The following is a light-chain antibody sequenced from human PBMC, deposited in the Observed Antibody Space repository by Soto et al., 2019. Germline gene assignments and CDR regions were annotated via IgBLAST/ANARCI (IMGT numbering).Light chain of an antibody. CDR3: SSYAGSNNLYV. CDR1: SSDVGGYNY. CDR2: EVS. V-gene: IGLV2-8*01. Sequence: QSLRTQPPSASGSPGQSCTISCTGTSSDVGGYNYVSWYQQHPGKAPKLMIYEVSKRPSGVPDRFSGSKYGNTASLTVSGLQAEDEADYYCSSYAGSNNLYVFGTGTKVTVL. J-gene: IGLJ1*01.